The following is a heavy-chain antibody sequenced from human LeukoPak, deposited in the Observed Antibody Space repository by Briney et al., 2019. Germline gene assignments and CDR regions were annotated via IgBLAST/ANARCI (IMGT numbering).Heavy chain of an antibody. CDR1: GFTFSSYS. CDR3: ARDGLITMVRGVYYGMDV. V-gene: IGHV3-48*01. CDR2: ISSSSSTI. D-gene: IGHD3-10*01. J-gene: IGHJ6*02. Sequence: TGGSLRLSCAASGFTFSSYSMNWVRQAPGKGLEWVSYISSSSSTIYYADSVKGRFTISRDNAKNSLYLQMNSLRAEDTAVYYCARDGLITMVRGVYYGMDVWGQGTTVTVSS.